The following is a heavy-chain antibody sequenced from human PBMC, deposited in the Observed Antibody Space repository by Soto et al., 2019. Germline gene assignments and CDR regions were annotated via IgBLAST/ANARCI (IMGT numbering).Heavy chain of an antibody. CDR1: GDSVSSNIAA. Sequence: SQTLSLTCVISGDSVSSNIAAWNWIRQSPSRGLEWLGRTYYRSKWYNDYAVSVKSRITINPDTSKNQFSLQLNSVTPEDTAVYYCARELVLRYFDWLSAHYYYYMDVWGKGTTVTVSS. J-gene: IGHJ6*03. CDR2: TYYRSKWYN. V-gene: IGHV6-1*01. CDR3: ARELVLRYFDWLSAHYYYYMDV. D-gene: IGHD3-9*01.